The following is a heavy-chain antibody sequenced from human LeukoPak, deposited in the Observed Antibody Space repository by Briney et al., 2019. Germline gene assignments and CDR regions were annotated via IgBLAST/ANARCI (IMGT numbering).Heavy chain of an antibody. CDR3: AKDRYSSSSSSYYYYGIDV. V-gene: IGHV3-30*18. D-gene: IGHD6-6*01. CDR2: ISYDGSNK. Sequence: GGSLRLSCAASGFTFSSYGMHWVCQAPGKGLEWVAVISYDGSNKYYADSVKGRFTISRDNSKNTLYLQMNGLRAEDTAVYYCAKDRYSSSSSSYYYYGIDVWGQGTTVTVSS. CDR1: GFTFSSYG. J-gene: IGHJ6*02.